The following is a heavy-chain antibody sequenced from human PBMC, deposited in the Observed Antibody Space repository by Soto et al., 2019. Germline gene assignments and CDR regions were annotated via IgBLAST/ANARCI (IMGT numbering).Heavy chain of an antibody. CDR3: ARDGTIVVVPAAIAYYYYGMDV. V-gene: IGHV6-1*01. Sequence: QTLSLTCAISGDSVSSNSAAWNWIRQSPSRGPEWLGRTYYRSKWYNDYAVSVKSRITINPDTSRNQFSLQLNSVTPEDTAVYYCARDGTIVVVPAAIAYYYYGMDVWGQGTTVTVSS. D-gene: IGHD2-2*01. J-gene: IGHJ6*02. CDR1: GDSVSSNSAA. CDR2: TYYRSKWYN.